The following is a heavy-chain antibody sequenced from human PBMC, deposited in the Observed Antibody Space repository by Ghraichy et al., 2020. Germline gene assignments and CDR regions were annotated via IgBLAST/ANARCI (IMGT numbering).Heavy chain of an antibody. CDR3: AKGPGFLTDY. J-gene: IGHJ4*02. CDR2: IRQDGSEI. V-gene: IGHV3-7*01. Sequence: GSLNISCAASGFTFTNQWMTWFRQAPGKGLEWMANIRQDGSEIFYVDSVKGRFTISRDNARNSLSLQMNSLRAEDTAVYYCAKGPGFLTDYWGQGTLVTVSS. CDR1: GFTFTNQW.